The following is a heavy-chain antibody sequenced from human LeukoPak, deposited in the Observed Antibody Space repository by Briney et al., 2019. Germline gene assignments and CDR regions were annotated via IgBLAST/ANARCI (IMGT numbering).Heavy chain of an antibody. CDR3: ARVAPNYDFWSGYYYGYFDY. J-gene: IGHJ4*02. CDR2: ISAYNGNT. V-gene: IGHV1-18*01. CDR1: GYTFTSYG. Sequence: ASVEASCKASGYTFTSYGISWVRQAPGQGLEWMGWISAYNGNTNYAQKLQGRVTMTTDTSTSTAYMELRSLRSDDTAVYYCARVAPNYDFWSGYYYGYFDYWGQGTLVTVSS. D-gene: IGHD3-3*01.